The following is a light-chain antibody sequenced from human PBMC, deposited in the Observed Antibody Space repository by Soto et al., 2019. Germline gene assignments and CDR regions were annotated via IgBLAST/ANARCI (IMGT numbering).Light chain of an antibody. CDR3: QQRHMWPIT. J-gene: IGKJ5*01. CDR2: YAS. CDR1: QSVSHK. Sequence: EIVFTQSPRTLSLSPGERATLSCRASQSVSHKLAWYHQKPGQAPRLLIYYASNRAAGIPARFSGSGSGTDFTLTISSLEPEDSAVYYCQQRHMWPITFGQGTRLEI. V-gene: IGKV3-11*01.